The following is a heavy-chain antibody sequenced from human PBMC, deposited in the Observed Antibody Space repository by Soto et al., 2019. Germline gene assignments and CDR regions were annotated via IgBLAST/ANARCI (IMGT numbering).Heavy chain of an antibody. CDR1: GFTFDDYA. CDR2: ISWNSGSI. D-gene: IGHD6-19*01. V-gene: IGHV3-9*01. Sequence: EVQLVESGGGLVQPGRSLRLSCAASGFTFDDYAMHWVRQAPGKGLEWVSGISWNSGSIGYADSVKGRFTISRDNAKQSLYLQMNSLRAEDTALYYCAKDSQRIAVAVIRDWYFDLWGRGTLVTVSS. CDR3: AKDSQRIAVAVIRDWYFDL. J-gene: IGHJ2*01.